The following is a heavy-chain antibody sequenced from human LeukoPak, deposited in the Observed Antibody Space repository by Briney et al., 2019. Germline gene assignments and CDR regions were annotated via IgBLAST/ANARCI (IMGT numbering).Heavy chain of an antibody. J-gene: IGHJ1*01. Sequence: SETQALTCTVSGGSIRNYYWGWIRQPPGKGLEWIGYIYYSECTTQNPSLRSRVTMSVDTPMNQFSLKLSSVTAADTAVYYCARDQQPGDNWGEGIRVPLSS. CDR1: GGSIRNYY. D-gene: IGHD6-13*01. CDR2: IYYSECT. CDR3: ARDQQPGDN. V-gene: IGHV4-59*01.